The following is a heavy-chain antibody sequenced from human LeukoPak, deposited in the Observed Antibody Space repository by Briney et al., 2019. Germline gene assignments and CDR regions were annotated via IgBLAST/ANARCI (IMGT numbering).Heavy chain of an antibody. CDR3: ARGPTYYDMLTGSTLDAFDI. Sequence: GGSLRLSCAASGFTFSSYGMHWVRQAPGKGLEWVAVIWYDGSNKYYADSVKGRFTISRDNSKNTLCLQMNSLRAEDTAVYYCARGPTYYDMLTGSTLDAFDIWGQGTMVTVSS. CDR1: GFTFSSYG. V-gene: IGHV3-33*01. D-gene: IGHD3-9*01. J-gene: IGHJ3*02. CDR2: IWYDGSNK.